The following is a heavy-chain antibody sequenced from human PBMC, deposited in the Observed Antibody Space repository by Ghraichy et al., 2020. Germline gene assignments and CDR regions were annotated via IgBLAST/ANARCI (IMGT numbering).Heavy chain of an antibody. CDR3: TTSGTGHPFYYDF. V-gene: IGHV3-7*03. J-gene: IGHJ4*02. CDR2: IKGDGSET. Sequence: GGSLRLSCAASGFSFSTYWMTWVRQAPGKGLECVANIKGDGSETHYVDSVKGRFTISRDNAKNSLFLQMNSLTAEDTALYYFTTSGTGHPFYYDFWGQGTLVTVSS. D-gene: IGHD1-1*01. CDR1: GFSFSTYW.